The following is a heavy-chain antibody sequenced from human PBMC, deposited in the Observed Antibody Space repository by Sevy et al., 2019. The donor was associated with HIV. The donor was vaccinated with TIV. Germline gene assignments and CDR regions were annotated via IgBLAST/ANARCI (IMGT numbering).Heavy chain of an antibody. V-gene: IGHV3-23*01. J-gene: IGHJ4*02. D-gene: IGHD2-21*01. Sequence: GGSLRLSCAASGFTFSSYAMSWVRQAPGRGLEWVSAISGSGGSTYYADSVKGRFTISRDNSKNTLYLQMNSLRAEDTAVYYCATPQGGEVYYFDYWGQRTLVTVSS. CDR3: ATPQGGEVYYFDY. CDR2: ISGSGGST. CDR1: GFTFSSYA.